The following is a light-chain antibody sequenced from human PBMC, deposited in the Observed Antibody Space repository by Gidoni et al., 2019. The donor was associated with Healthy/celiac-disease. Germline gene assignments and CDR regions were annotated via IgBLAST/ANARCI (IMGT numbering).Light chain of an antibody. CDR3: QQSYSTLLT. Sequence: DIQMTQSPSSLSASVGDRVTITCRASQSISSYLNWYQQKPGKDPKRLIFAASSLQSGVPSRFTVSGCGTAFTLSISSLQPEDFATYYCQQSYSTLLTFGGGTKVEIK. V-gene: IGKV1-39*01. J-gene: IGKJ4*01. CDR2: AAS. CDR1: QSISSY.